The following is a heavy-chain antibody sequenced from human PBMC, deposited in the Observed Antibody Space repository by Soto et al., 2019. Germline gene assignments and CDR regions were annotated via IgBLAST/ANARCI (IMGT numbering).Heavy chain of an antibody. J-gene: IGHJ2*01. CDR1: GYTFTSYD. D-gene: IGHD2-2*01. V-gene: IGHV1-8*01. CDR3: ARAPIVVVPAADWYFDL. Sequence: QVQLVQSGAEVKKPGASVKVSCQASGYTFTSYDINWVRQATGQGLEWMGWMNPNSGNTGYAQKFQGRVTMTRNTSISTAYMELSSLRSEDTAVYYCARAPIVVVPAADWYFDLWGRGTLVTVSS. CDR2: MNPNSGNT.